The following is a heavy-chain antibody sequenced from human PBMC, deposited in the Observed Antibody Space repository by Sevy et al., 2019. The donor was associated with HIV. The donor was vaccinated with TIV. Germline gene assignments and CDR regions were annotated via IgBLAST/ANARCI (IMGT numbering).Heavy chain of an antibody. D-gene: IGHD3-10*01. CDR1: GGSISNYY. CDR2: IYYSGTA. J-gene: IGHJ4*02. Sequence: SESLSLTCTVSGGSISNYYWSWIRQPPGKGLEWIGYIYYSGTANYNPSLKSRVTISVDTSKNQFSLKLNSVTAADTAVYYCARDVIVYCSGRFFDYWGQGSLVTVSS. V-gene: IGHV4-59*13. CDR3: ARDVIVYCSGRFFDY.